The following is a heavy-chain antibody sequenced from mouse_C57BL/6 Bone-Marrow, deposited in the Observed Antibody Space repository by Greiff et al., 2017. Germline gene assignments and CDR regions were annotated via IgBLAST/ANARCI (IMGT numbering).Heavy chain of an antibody. CDR2: ISSGSSTI. J-gene: IGHJ4*01. Sequence: EVNVVESGGGLVKPGGSLKLSCAASGFTFSDYGMHWVRQAPEKGLEWVAYISSGSSTIYYADTVKGRFTISRDNAKNTLFLQMTSLRSEDTAMYYCARGYYDGYYDYYAMDYWGQGTSVTVSS. V-gene: IGHV5-17*01. D-gene: IGHD2-3*01. CDR3: ARGYYDGYYDYYAMDY. CDR1: GFTFSDYG.